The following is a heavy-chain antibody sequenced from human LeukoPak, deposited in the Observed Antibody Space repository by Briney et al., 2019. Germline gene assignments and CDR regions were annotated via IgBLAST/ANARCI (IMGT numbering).Heavy chain of an antibody. CDR2: ISSSATFI. V-gene: IGHV3-48*03. J-gene: IGHJ4*02. Sequence: GGSLRLSCAASGFTFSSYEMNWVRQAPGKGLEWVSYISSSATFIYYADSVKGRFTISRDNAKNSLYLQMNSLRAEDTAVYYCAKGVGYCSGGSCQQFDYWGQGTLVTVSS. CDR3: AKGVGYCSGGSCQQFDY. D-gene: IGHD2-15*01. CDR1: GFTFSSYE.